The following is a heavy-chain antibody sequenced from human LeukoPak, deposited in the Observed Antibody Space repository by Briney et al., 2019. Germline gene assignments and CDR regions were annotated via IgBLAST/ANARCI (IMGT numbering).Heavy chain of an antibody. D-gene: IGHD3-16*02. V-gene: IGHV3-30*02. CDR1: GFTFSSYG. Sequence: PGGSLRLSCAASGFTFSSYGMHWVRQAPGKGLEWVAFIRYDGSNKYYADSVKGRFTISRDNSKNTLYLQRNSLRAEDTAVYYCAKDHGGTRNAVYDYVWGSYRLGSEYFDYWGQGTLVTVSS. J-gene: IGHJ4*02. CDR3: AKDHGGTRNAVYDYVWGSYRLGSEYFDY. CDR2: IRYDGSNK.